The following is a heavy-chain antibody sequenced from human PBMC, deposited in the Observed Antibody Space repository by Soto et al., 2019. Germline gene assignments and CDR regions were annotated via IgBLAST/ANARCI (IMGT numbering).Heavy chain of an antibody. J-gene: IGHJ3*02. Sequence: GGSLRLSCAASGFTFSSYWMHWVRQAPGKGLVWVSRINSDGSSTSYADSVKGRFTISRDNAKNTLYLQMNSLRAEDTAVYYCARVGVAVAGMAHAFDIWGQGTMVTVSS. CDR3: ARVGVAVAGMAHAFDI. CDR1: GFTFSSYW. CDR2: INSDGSST. V-gene: IGHV3-74*01. D-gene: IGHD6-19*01.